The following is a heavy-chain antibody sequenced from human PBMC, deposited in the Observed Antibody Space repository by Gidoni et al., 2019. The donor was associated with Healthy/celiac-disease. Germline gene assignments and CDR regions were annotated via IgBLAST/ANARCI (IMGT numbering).Heavy chain of an antibody. V-gene: IGHV3-23*01. D-gene: IGHD3-3*01. Sequence: EVQLLESGGGLVQPGGSLRLSCAASGFTFSSYAMSWVRQASGKGLEWVSAISGSGGSTYYADSVKGRFTISRDNSKNTLYLQMNSLRAEDTAVYYCAKDLRFLEWIFDYWGQGTLVTVSS. CDR2: ISGSGGST. CDR3: AKDLRFLEWIFDY. CDR1: GFTFSSYA. J-gene: IGHJ4*02.